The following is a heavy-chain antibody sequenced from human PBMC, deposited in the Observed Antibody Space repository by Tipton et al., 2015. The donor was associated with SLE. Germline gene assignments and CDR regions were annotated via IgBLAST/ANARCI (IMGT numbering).Heavy chain of an antibody. D-gene: IGHD3-3*01. CDR1: GGSISSYY. J-gene: IGHJ6*03. CDR2: IYTSGST. V-gene: IGHV4-4*07. CDR3: ARSPILRPYYMDV. Sequence: TLSLTCTVSGGSISSYYWSWIRQPDGKGLEWIGRIYTSGSTNYNPSLKSRVTMSVDTSKNQFSLKLSTVTAADTAVYYCARSPILRPYYMDVWSKGTTVTVSS.